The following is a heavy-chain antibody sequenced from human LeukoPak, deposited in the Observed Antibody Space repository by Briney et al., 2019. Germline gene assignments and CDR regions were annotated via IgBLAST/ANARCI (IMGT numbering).Heavy chain of an antibody. CDR3: ARRPYSDTSGRLSDV. CDR2: ISSSSSYI. J-gene: IGHJ6*02. D-gene: IGHD3-22*01. CDR1: GFTFSSYS. Sequence: GSLRLSCAASGFTFSSYSMNWVRQAPGKGLEWVSSISSSSSYIYYADSVKGRFTISRDNAKNSLYLQMNSLRAEDTAVYYCARRPYSDTSGRLSDVWGQGTTVTVSS. V-gene: IGHV3-21*01.